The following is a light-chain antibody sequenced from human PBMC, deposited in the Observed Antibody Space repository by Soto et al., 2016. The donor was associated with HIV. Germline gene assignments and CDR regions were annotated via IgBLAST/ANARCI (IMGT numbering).Light chain of an antibody. V-gene: IGKV1-5*03. CDR2: KAS. J-gene: IGKJ1*01. CDR1: QSVNRW. Sequence: GDRVTITCRASQSVNRWLAWYQQKPGKAPNLLIYKASTLQGGVPSRFSGSGSGTEFTLAISSLQPGDFATYYGQQYNAFPWTFGQGTKVE. CDR3: QQYNAFPWT.